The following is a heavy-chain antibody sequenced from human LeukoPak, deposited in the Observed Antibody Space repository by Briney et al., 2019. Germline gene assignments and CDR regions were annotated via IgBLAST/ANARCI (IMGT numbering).Heavy chain of an antibody. CDR1: GYTFTGYY. CDR2: INSNSGGT. D-gene: IGHD6-6*01. CDR3: ARTSIAARRADFDY. V-gene: IGHV1-2*02. J-gene: IGHJ4*02. Sequence: ASVKVSCKASGYTFTGYYMHWVRQAPGQGLEWMGWINSNSGGTSYAQKFQGRVTLTRDTPTRTAYMELNRLTSDDTAVYYCARTSIAARRADFDYWGQGTVVTVSS.